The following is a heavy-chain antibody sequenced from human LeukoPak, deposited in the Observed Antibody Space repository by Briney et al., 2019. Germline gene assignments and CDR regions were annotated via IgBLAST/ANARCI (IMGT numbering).Heavy chain of an antibody. CDR2: ISSSSSYI. J-gene: IGHJ3*02. Sequence: GGSLRLSCAASGFTFSSYSMNWVRQAPGKGLEWVSSISSSSSYIYYADSVKGRFTISRDNAKNSLYLQMNSLRAEDTAVYYCARFSSGWLNAFDIWGQVTMVTVSS. V-gene: IGHV3-21*01. CDR3: ARFSSGWLNAFDI. CDR1: GFTFSSYS. D-gene: IGHD6-19*01.